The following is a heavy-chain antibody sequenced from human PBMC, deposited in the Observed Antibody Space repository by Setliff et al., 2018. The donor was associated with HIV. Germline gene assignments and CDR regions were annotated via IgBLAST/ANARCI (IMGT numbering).Heavy chain of an antibody. D-gene: IGHD6-19*01. J-gene: IGHJ3*02. CDR3: AADETTNGWLVQDAFDI. CDR1: GFPFTSSA. Sequence: SVKVSCKASGFPFTSSAMQWVRQARGQRLEWIGWIVVGSGNTNYAQKFRERVTITRDVSTSTVYMELSSLRSEDTAVYYCAADETTNGWLVQDAFDIWGQGTMVTVSS. CDR2: IVVGSGNT. V-gene: IGHV1-58*02.